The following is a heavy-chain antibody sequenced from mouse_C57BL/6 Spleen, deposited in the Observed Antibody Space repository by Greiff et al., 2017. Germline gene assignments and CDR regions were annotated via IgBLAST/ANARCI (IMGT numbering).Heavy chain of an antibody. CDR2: FYPGSGSI. J-gene: IGHJ1*03. CDR1: GYTFTEYT. V-gene: IGHV1-62-2*01. Sequence: VHLVESGAELVKPGASVKLSCKASGYTFTEYTIHWVKQRSGQGLEWIGWFYPGSGSIKYNEKFKDKATLTADKSSSTVYMELSRLTSEDSAVYFCARHEYDYGSDWYFDVWGTGTTVTVSS. D-gene: IGHD2-4*01. CDR3: ARHEYDYGSDWYFDV.